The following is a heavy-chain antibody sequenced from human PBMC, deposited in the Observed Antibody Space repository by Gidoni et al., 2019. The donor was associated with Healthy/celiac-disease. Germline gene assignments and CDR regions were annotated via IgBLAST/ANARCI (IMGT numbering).Heavy chain of an antibody. CDR3: AKVPSRSSSWYQGDY. D-gene: IGHD6-13*01. V-gene: IGHV3-43*02. Sequence: EVQLVESGGGVVQPGGSLRLSCAASGFTFAAYAMHWVRQAPGKGLEWVSLISGDGGSTYYADSVKGRFTISRDNSKNSLYLQMNSLRTEDTALYYCAKVPSRSSSWYQGDYWGQGTLVTVSS. CDR2: ISGDGGST. CDR1: GFTFAAYA. J-gene: IGHJ4*02.